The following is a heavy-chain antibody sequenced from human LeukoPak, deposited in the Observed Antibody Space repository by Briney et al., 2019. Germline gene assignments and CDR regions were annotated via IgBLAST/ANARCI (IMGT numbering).Heavy chain of an antibody. CDR3: AKGAKSNDYYYYYMDV. V-gene: IGHV1-69*13. J-gene: IGHJ6*03. D-gene: IGHD3-16*01. CDR1: GGTFSSYA. Sequence: ASVKVSCKASGGTFSSYAISWVRQAPGQGLEWMGGIIPIFGTANYAQKFQGRVTITADESTSTAYMELSSLRSEDTAVYYCAKGAKSNDYYYYYMDVWGKGTTVTISS. CDR2: IIPIFGTA.